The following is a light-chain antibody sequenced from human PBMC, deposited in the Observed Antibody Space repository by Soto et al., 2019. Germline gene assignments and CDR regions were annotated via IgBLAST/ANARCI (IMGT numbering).Light chain of an antibody. CDR2: EDN. CDR3: QSYDSSNREV. CDR1: SGSIASNY. V-gene: IGLV6-57*04. Sequence: NFMLTQPHSVSESPGKTVTISCTRGSGSIASNYVQWYQQRPGSAPTTVIYEDNHRPSGVPDRFSGSIDSSSNSASLTISGLKTEDEADYYCQSYDSSNREVFGGGTQLTVL. J-gene: IGLJ2*01.